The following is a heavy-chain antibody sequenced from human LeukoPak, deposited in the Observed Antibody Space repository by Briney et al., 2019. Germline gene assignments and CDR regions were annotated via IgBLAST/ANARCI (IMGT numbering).Heavy chain of an antibody. CDR3: ARSNVVVPAAQYFDY. V-gene: IGHV1-69*05. Sequence: ASVKVSCKASGGTFSSYAISRVRQAPGQGLEWMGGIIPIFGTANYAQKFQGRVTITTDESTSTAYMELSSLRSEDTAVYYCARSNVVVPAAQYFDYWGQGTLVTVSS. CDR2: IIPIFGTA. D-gene: IGHD2-2*01. CDR1: GGTFSSYA. J-gene: IGHJ4*02.